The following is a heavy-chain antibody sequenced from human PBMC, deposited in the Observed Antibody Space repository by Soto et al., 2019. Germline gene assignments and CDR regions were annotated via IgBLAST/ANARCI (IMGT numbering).Heavy chain of an antibody. CDR3: AREVLGYCSGGSCYSGRIYYYGMDV. Sequence: EVQLVESGGGLVQPGGSLRLSCAASGFTFSSYWMHWVRQAPGKGLVWVSRINSDGSSTSYADSVKGRFTISRDNAKNTLYLQMNSLRAEDTAVYYCAREVLGYCSGGSCYSGRIYYYGMDVWGQGTTVTVSS. D-gene: IGHD2-15*01. V-gene: IGHV3-74*01. CDR2: INSDGSST. J-gene: IGHJ6*02. CDR1: GFTFSSYW.